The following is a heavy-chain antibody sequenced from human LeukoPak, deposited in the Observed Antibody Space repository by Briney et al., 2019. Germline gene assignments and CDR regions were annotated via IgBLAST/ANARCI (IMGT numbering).Heavy chain of an antibody. CDR2: IYYSGST. V-gene: IGHV4-59*01. D-gene: IGHD5-18*01. J-gene: IGHJ6*03. CDR1: GGSISSYY. Sequence: PSETLSLTCTVSGGSISSYYWTWIRQPPGKGLEWIGYIYYSGSTNYNPSLKSRVTISVDTSKNQFSLKLSSVTAADTAVYYCAGGYSYGSTYYYMDVWGKGTTVTISS. CDR3: AGGYSYGSTYYYMDV.